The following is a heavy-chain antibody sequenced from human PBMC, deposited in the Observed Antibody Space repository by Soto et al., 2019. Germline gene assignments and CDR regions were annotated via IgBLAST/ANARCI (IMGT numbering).Heavy chain of an antibody. CDR1: GGTFSSYA. J-gene: IGHJ3*02. CDR3: GGGGGGSVLMVYAKDAFDI. V-gene: IGHV1-69*01. Sequence: QVQLVQSGAEVKKPGSSVKVSCKASGGTFSSYAISWVRQAPGQGLEWMGGIIPIFGTANYAQKFQGRVKSPGDESRGPARMELRSPRSERTAGYYCGGGGGGSVLMVYAKDAFDIWGQGTMVTVSS. CDR2: IIPIFGTA. D-gene: IGHD2-8*01.